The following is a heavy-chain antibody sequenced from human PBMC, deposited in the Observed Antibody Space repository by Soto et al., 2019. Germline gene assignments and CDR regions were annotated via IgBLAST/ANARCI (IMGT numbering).Heavy chain of an antibody. CDR3: STLGHYDFWSGFRKGNWFDP. V-gene: IGHV4-34*01. J-gene: IGHJ5*02. CDR2: INHSGST. Sequence: QVQLQQWGAGLLKPSETVSLTCAVYGGSFIGYYGTWIRQPPGNGLEWIRVINHSGSTNYNPSLKSRVTISAVTSKNQFSLRLSSETAADTAVYYCSTLGHYDFWSGFRKGNWFDPWGQGTLVSVSS. CDR1: GGSFIGYY. D-gene: IGHD3-3*01.